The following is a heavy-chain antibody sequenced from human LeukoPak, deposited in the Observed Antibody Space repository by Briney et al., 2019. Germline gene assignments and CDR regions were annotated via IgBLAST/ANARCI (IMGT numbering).Heavy chain of an antibody. D-gene: IGHD2-2*01. V-gene: IGHV3-49*04. CDR3: TRDLVPAAMFNYYGMDV. CDR2: IRSKAYGGTT. Sequence: PGGSLRLSCAASGFTFSNYAMSWVRQAPGKGLEWVGFIRSKAYGGTTEYAASVKGRFTISRDDSKSIAYLQMNSLNTEDTAVYYCTRDLVPAAMFNYYGMDVWGQGTTVTVSS. CDR1: GFTFSNYA. J-gene: IGHJ6*02.